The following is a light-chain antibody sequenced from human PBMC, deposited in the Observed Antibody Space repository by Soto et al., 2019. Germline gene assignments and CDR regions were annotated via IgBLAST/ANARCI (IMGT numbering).Light chain of an antibody. CDR2: EVT. J-gene: IGLJ1*01. CDR1: GRDIGGYNH. V-gene: IGLV2-8*01. CDR3: SSYADGNNFYV. Sequence: QSALTQPPSASGSPGQSVTISCSGTGRDIGGYNHVSWYQQHPGRAPKLMIYEVTKRPSGVPDRFSGSKSGNTASLTVSGLQAGDEADYYCSSYADGNNFYVFGSGTKLTVL.